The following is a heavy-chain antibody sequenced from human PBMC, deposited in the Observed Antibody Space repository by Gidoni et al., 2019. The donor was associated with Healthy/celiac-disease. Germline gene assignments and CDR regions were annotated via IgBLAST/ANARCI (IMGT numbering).Heavy chain of an antibody. V-gene: IGHV3-30-3*01. D-gene: IGHD3-10*01. CDR1: GFTFSSYA. CDR3: ARGGYRWFGELFAFDY. J-gene: IGHJ4*02. CDR2: ISYDGSNK. Sequence: QVQLVESGGGVVQPGRSLRLSCAASGFTFSSYAMHWVRQAPGQGLEWVAVISYDGSNKYYADSVKGRFTISRDNSKNTLYLQMNSLRAEDTAVYYCARGGYRWFGELFAFDYWGQGTLVTVSS.